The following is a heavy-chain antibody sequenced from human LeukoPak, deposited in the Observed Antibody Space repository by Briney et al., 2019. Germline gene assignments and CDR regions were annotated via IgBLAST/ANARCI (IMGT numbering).Heavy chain of an antibody. Sequence: GGSLRLSCAASGFTFSSYSMNWVRQAPGKRLEWVSYISSSSTIYYADSVKGRFTISRDNAKNSLYLQMNSLRAEDTAVYYCARQKYSGSYYGRAFDYWGQGTLVTVSS. J-gene: IGHJ4*02. D-gene: IGHD1-26*01. CDR1: GFTFSSYS. V-gene: IGHV3-48*04. CDR3: ARQKYSGSYYGRAFDY. CDR2: ISSSSTI.